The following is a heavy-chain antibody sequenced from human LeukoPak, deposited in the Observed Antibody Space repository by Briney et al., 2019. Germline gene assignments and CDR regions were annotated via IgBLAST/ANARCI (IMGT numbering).Heavy chain of an antibody. CDR2: ISGSGGST. J-gene: IGHJ6*03. D-gene: IGHD6-13*01. V-gene: IGHV3-23*01. CDR3: AKEGSGWSLPYAYYYYYMDV. Sequence: GGSLRLSCAASGFTFSSYGMSWVRQAPGKGLEWVSAISGSGGSTYYADSAKGRFTISRDNSKNTLYLQMNSLRAEDTAVYYCAKEGSGWSLPYAYYYYYMDVWGKGTTVTISS. CDR1: GFTFSSYG.